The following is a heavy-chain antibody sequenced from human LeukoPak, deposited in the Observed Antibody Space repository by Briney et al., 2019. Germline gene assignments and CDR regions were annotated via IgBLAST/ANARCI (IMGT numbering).Heavy chain of an antibody. CDR2: INHSGST. J-gene: IGHJ4*02. CDR1: GGSFSGYY. Sequence: SETLSLTCAVYGGSFSGYYWSWIRQPPGKGLEWIGEINHSGSTYYNPSLKSRVTISVDTSKNQFSLKLSSVTAADTAVYYCARGQQQQLYYFDYWGQGTLVTVSS. CDR3: ARGQQQQLYYFDY. V-gene: IGHV4-34*01. D-gene: IGHD6-13*01.